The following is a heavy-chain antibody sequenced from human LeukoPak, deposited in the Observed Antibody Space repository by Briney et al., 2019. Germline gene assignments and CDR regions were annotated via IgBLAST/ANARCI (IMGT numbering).Heavy chain of an antibody. V-gene: IGHV3-9*01. Sequence: GRSLRLSCAASGFTFDDYAMHWVRQAPGKGLEWVSGISWNSGSIGYADSVKGRFTISRDNAKNSLYLQMNSLRAEDTALYYCAKTHKITGTSSDYWGQGTLVTVSS. CDR2: ISWNSGSI. J-gene: IGHJ4*02. D-gene: IGHD1-20*01. CDR3: AKTHKITGTSSDY. CDR1: GFTFDDYA.